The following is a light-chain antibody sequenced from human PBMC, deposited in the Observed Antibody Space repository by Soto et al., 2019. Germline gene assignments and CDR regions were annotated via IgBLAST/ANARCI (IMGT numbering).Light chain of an antibody. CDR2: RNN. CDR3: AAWDDSLSGPVV. CDR1: SSNIGTNY. J-gene: IGLJ1*01. V-gene: IGLV1-47*01. Sequence: QAVLTQPPSASGTPGQRVTISCSGSSSNIGTNYIYWYQRLPGTAPKLLIYRNNERPSGVPDRFSGSKSGTSASLAISGLRSEDEADYYCAAWDDSLSGPVVFGTGTKLTVL.